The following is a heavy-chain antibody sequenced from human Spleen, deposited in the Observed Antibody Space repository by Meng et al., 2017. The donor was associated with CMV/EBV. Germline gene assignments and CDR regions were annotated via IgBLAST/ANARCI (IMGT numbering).Heavy chain of an antibody. V-gene: IGHV3-74*01. CDR1: GFTFSSYW. CDR2: INSDGSST. D-gene: IGHD3-3*01. Sequence: GESLKISCAVSGFTFSSYWMHWVRQAPGKGLVWVSRINSDGSSTNYADSVKGRFTISRDNTKKTLYLQMNTLRAEDTAVYYCARDRLSPYYDFWSGSYATIHGVDVWGQGTTVTVSS. CDR3: ARDRLSPYYDFWSGSYATIHGVDV. J-gene: IGHJ6*02.